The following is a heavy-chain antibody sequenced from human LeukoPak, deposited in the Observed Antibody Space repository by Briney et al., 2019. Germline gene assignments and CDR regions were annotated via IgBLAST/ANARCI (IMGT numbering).Heavy chain of an antibody. D-gene: IGHD6-6*01. CDR3: ARDPSIAARFASIHALWYFDY. V-gene: IGHV1-2*02. Sequence: ASVKVSCKASGYTFTGYYMHWVRQAPGQGLEWMGWINPNSGGTNYAQKFQGRVTVTRDTSISTAYMELSRLRSDDTAVYYCARDPSIAARFASIHALWYFDYWGQGTLVTVSS. J-gene: IGHJ4*02. CDR1: GYTFTGYY. CDR2: INPNSGGT.